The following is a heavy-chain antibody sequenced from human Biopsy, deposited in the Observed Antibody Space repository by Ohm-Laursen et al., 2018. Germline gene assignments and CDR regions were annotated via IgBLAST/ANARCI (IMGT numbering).Heavy chain of an antibody. CDR1: GDTISTYY. J-gene: IGHJ4*02. Sequence: GTLSLTCTVSGDTISTYYWSWIRQAPGRGLEWIGLIYYRGETDYNPSLKSRVTISVDGSKNQFSLTLTSITAADTAVYYCARHRTHPPPGSMDVWGQGALVTVSS. CDR2: IYYRGET. D-gene: IGHD2/OR15-2a*01. V-gene: IGHV4-59*08. CDR3: ARHRTHPPPGSMDV.